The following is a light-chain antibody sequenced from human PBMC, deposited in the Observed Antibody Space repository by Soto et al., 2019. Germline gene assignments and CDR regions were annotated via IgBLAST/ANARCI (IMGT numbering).Light chain of an antibody. J-gene: IGKJ3*01. CDR2: WAS. CDR3: QQYYHTPPT. V-gene: IGKV4-1*01. CDR1: QTVFSSTTNKNY. Sequence: DIVMTQSPDSLAVSLGERATIDCKSSQTVFSSTTNKNYLAWYQQKPGQPPKLLIYWASTRESGVPDRFSGSGSGTDFTLTISSLQAEDGAVYYCQQYYHTPPTFGPGTKVDI.